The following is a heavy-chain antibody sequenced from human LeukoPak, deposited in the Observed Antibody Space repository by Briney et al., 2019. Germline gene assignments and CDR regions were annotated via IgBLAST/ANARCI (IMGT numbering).Heavy chain of an antibody. D-gene: IGHD2-2*01. CDR1: GASITNDDYY. V-gene: IGHV4-31*03. J-gene: IGHJ5*02. Sequence: SQTLSLTCTVSGASITNDDYYWSWIRQHPGKGLEWIGYIYFSGSTYYNPTLKSRASVSVDTSKSHFSLRLSSVPAADTAVYYCARRAPFSNWFDPWGQGTLVIVSS. CDR2: IYFSGST. CDR3: ARRAPFSNWFDP.